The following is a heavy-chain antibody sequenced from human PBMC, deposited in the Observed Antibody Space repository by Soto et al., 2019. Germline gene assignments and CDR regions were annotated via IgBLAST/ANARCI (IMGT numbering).Heavy chain of an antibody. Sequence: PSETLSLTCTVSGGSISSYYWSWIRRPPGKGLEWIGYIYNSGSTHSNPSLQSRVTISVDTSKNQFSLKLSSVTAADTGIYYCARARITMVREVIKYNMDVLGQGTTVTVSS. CDR3: ARARITMVREVIKYNMDV. D-gene: IGHD3-10*01. CDR2: IYNSGST. CDR1: GGSISSYY. J-gene: IGHJ6*02. V-gene: IGHV4-59*01.